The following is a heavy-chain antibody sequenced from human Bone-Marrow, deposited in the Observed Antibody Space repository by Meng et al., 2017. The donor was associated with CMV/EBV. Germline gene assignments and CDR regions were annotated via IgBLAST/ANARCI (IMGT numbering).Heavy chain of an antibody. CDR3: TRLSVLGIAAAGTSVY. CDR1: GFTFSGSA. D-gene: IGHD6-13*01. CDR2: IRSKANSYAT. J-gene: IGHJ4*02. Sequence: GESLKISCAASGFTFSGSAMHWVRQASGKGLEWVGRIRSKANSYATAYAASVKGRFTISRDDSKNTAYLQMNSLKTEDTAVYYCTRLSVLGIAAAGTSVYWGQGTLVTVPS. V-gene: IGHV3-73*01.